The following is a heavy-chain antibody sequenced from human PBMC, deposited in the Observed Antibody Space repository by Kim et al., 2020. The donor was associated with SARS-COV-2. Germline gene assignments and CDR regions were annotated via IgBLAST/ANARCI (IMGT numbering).Heavy chain of an antibody. V-gene: IGHV3-15*01. D-gene: IGHD6-13*01. CDR3: MTGGRQHPRFS. Sequence: GGSLRLSCVASGFSFTKAWMSWVRQAPGKGLEWVGRIKSKTDGGIVDYAAPVKDRFSIFRDDSKNTLYVQMNKLETEDTAVYYCMTGGRQHPRFSWGQGTLV. J-gene: IGHJ5*02. CDR2: IKSKTDGGIV. CDR1: GFSFTKAW.